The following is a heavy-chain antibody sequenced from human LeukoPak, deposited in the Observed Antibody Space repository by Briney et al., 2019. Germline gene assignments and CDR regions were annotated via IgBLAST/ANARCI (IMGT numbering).Heavy chain of an antibody. CDR1: GFTFSSYS. CDR3: ARGGLGIVRELLVY. Sequence: GGSLRLSCAASGFTFSSYSMNWVRQAPGKGLEWVSSISSSSSYIYYADSVKGRFTISRDNAKNSLYLQMDSLRAEDTAVYYCARGGLGIVRELLVYWGQGTLVTVSS. D-gene: IGHD1-26*01. CDR2: ISSSSSYI. J-gene: IGHJ4*02. V-gene: IGHV3-21*01.